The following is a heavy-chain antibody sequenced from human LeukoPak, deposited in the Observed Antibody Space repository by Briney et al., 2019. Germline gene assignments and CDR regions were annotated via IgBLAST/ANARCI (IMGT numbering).Heavy chain of an antibody. CDR3: ARGARYSGYEGFDY. V-gene: IGHV3-30*04. CDR1: GFTFSSYA. J-gene: IGHJ4*02. D-gene: IGHD5-12*01. Sequence: PGGSLRLSCAASGFTFSSYAMHWVRQAPGKGLEWVAVISYDGSNKYYADSVEGRFTISRDNSKNTLYLQMNSLRAEDTAVYYCARGARYSGYEGFDYWGQGTLVTVSS. CDR2: ISYDGSNK.